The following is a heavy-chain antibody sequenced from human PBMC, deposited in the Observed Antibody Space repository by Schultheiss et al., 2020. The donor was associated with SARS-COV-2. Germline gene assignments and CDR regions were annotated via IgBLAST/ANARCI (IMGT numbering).Heavy chain of an antibody. D-gene: IGHD6-6*01. Sequence: SETLSLTCTVSGGSISSYYWSWIRQPPGKGLEWIGEINHSGSTNYNPSLKSRVTISVDTSKNQFSLKLSSVTAADTAVYYCASSSIAARGAWFDPWGQGTLVTVSS. CDR2: INHSGST. CDR3: ASSSIAARGAWFDP. CDR1: GGSISSYY. J-gene: IGHJ5*02. V-gene: IGHV4-34*01.